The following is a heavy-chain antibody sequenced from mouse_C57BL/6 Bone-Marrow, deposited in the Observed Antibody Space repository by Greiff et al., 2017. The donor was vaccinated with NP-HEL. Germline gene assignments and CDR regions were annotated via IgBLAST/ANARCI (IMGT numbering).Heavy chain of an antibody. CDR1: GYTFTSYG. D-gene: IGHD2-4*01. J-gene: IGHJ3*01. V-gene: IGHV1-81*01. CDR2: IYPRSGNT. CDR3: ARGRGLRRGAWFAY. Sequence: QVHVKQSGAELARPGASVKLSCKASGYTFTSYGISWVKQRTGQGLEWIGEIYPRSGNTYHNEKFKGKATLTADKSSSTAYMELRSLTSEDSAVYFCARGRGLRRGAWFAYWGQGTLVTVSA.